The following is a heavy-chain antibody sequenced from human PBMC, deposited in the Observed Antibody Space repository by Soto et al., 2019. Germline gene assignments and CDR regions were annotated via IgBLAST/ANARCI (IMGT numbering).Heavy chain of an antibody. CDR2: ISRSSSTI. CDR3: ARAAGLIVGAISGLDAFDI. J-gene: IGHJ3*02. D-gene: IGHD1-26*01. CDR1: GFTFSSYS. Sequence: EVQLVESGGGLVQPGGSLRLSCAASGFTFSSYSMNWVRQAPGKGLEWVSYISRSSSTIYYADSVKGRFTISRDNAKNSRYLQMNGLRDEDTAVYYCARAAGLIVGAISGLDAFDIWGQGAMVTVSS. V-gene: IGHV3-48*02.